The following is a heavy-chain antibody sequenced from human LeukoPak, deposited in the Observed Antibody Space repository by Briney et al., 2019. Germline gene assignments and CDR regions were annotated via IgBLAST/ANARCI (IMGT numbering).Heavy chain of an antibody. J-gene: IGHJ4*02. Sequence: SEALSLTCAVYGGSFSGYYWSWIRQPPGKGLEWIGEINHSGSTNYNPSLKSRVTISVDTSKNQFSLKLSSVTAADTAVYYCARATVTTYRRRSKYYFDYWGQGTLVTVSS. CDR2: INHSGST. D-gene: IGHD4-17*01. V-gene: IGHV4-34*01. CDR3: ARATVTTYRRRSKYYFDY. CDR1: GGSFSGYY.